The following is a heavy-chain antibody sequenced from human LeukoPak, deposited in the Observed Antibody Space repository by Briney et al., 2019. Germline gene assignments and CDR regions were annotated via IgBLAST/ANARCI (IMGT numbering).Heavy chain of an antibody. CDR1: GYTFTGYY. V-gene: IGHV1-2*02. CDR2: INPNSGGT. Sequence: GASVKVSCKASGYTFTGYYMRWVRQAPGQGLEWMGWINPNSGGTNYAQKFQGRVTMTRDTSISTAYMELSRLRSDDTAVYYCAREGNFGGVAEYYMDVWGKGTTVTVSS. CDR3: AREGNFGGVAEYYMDV. D-gene: IGHD3-16*01. J-gene: IGHJ6*03.